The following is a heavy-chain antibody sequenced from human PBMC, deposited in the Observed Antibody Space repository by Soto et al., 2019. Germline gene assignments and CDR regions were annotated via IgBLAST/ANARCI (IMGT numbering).Heavy chain of an antibody. CDR2: ISAYNGNT. V-gene: IGHV1-18*01. CDR1: GYTFTSYG. D-gene: IGHD3-9*01. CDR3: AREMGNYDILTGYYGGGDY. J-gene: IGHJ4*02. Sequence: QVQLVQSGAEVKKPGASVKVSCKASGYTFTSYGISWVRQAPGQGLEWMGWISAYNGNTNYAQKLQGRVTMTTDTSTSTAYMGLRSLRSDDTAVYYCAREMGNYDILTGYYGGGDYWGQGTLVTVSS.